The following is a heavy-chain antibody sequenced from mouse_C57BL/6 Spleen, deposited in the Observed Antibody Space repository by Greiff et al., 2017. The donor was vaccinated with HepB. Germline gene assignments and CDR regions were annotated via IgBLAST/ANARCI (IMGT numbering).Heavy chain of an antibody. CDR1: GYAFSSSW. J-gene: IGHJ2*01. V-gene: IGHV1-82*01. CDR2: IYPGDGDT. Sequence: VMLVESGPELVKPGASVKISCKASGYAFSSSWMNWVKQRPGKGLEWIGRIYPGDGDTNYNGKFKGKATLTADKSSSTAYMQLSSLTSEDSAVYFGARDYYGYFDYWGQGTTLTVSS. CDR3: ARDYYGYFDY. D-gene: IGHD1-1*01.